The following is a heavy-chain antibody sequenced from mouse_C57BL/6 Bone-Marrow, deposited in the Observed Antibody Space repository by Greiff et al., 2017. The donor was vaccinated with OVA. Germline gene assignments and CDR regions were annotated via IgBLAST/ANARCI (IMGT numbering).Heavy chain of an antibody. V-gene: IGHV5-17*01. CDR3: ARTKVYAMDY. CDR2: ISSGSSTI. Sequence: EVQLQESGGGLVKPGGSLKLSCAASGFTFSDYGMHWVRQAPEKGLEWVAYISSGSSTIYYADTVKGRFTISRDNAKNTLFLQMTSLRSEDTAMYYCARTKVYAMDYWGQGTSVTVSS. CDR1: GFTFSDYG. J-gene: IGHJ4*01.